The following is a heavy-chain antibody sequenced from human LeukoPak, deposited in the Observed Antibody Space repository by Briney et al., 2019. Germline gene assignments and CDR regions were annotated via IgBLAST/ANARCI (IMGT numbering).Heavy chain of an antibody. CDR3: ATPPPYRVGEPGALFDP. Sequence: GASVKVSCKVSGYTLTELSMHWVRQAPGKGLEWMGGFDPEDGETIYARKFQGRVTMTEDTSTDTAYMELSSLRSEDTAVYYCATPPPYRVGEPGALFDPWGQGTLVTVSS. D-gene: IGHD3-10*01. CDR2: FDPEDGET. CDR1: GYTLTELS. V-gene: IGHV1-24*01. J-gene: IGHJ5*02.